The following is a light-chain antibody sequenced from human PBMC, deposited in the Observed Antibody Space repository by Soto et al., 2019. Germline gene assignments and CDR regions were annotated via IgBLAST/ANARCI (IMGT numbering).Light chain of an antibody. Sequence: ELTQPPPVSVAPVQAAKITCGGNNIGSKSVHWYQQKPGQAPVLVVYDDSDRPSGIPERFSGSNSGNTATLTISRVEAGDEADYYCQVWDSSSDHHYVFGTGTKVTVL. CDR2: DDS. J-gene: IGLJ1*01. CDR3: QVWDSSSDHHYV. CDR1: NIGSKS. V-gene: IGLV3-21*02.